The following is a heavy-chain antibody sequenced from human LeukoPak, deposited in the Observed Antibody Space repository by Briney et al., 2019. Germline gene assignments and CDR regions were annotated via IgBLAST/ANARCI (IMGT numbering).Heavy chain of an antibody. J-gene: IGHJ4*02. CDR3: ARLSVSSWYPYLDY. Sequence: ASVKVSCKASGYTFIAYYMHWVRQAPGQGLEWMGWINPNSGGTNYAQKFQGRVTMTRDTSISTAYMELNRLRSDDTAVYYCARLSVSSWYPYLDYWGQGSLVTVSS. CDR1: GYTFIAYY. CDR2: INPNSGGT. V-gene: IGHV1-2*02. D-gene: IGHD6-13*01.